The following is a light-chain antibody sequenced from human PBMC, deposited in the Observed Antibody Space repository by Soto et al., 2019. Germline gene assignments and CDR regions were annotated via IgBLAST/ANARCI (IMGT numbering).Light chain of an antibody. CDR2: GAS. CDR3: LQYGTPWWT. J-gene: IGKJ1*01. V-gene: IGKV3-20*01. Sequence: EIVLTQSPGTLSLSPGERVTLSCGASQSVPANYLAWYQQKPGQAPRLLIYGASNRGTGIPDRFSGSGSGTDFILTVSSLEPEDFAVYFCLQYGTPWWTFGQGARVEIK. CDR1: QSVPANY.